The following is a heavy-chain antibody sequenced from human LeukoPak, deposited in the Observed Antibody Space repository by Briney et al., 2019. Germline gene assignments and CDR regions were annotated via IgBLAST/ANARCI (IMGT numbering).Heavy chain of an antibody. CDR3: ARDSVDFDWLFYYFDY. CDR2: ISSSSSYI. J-gene: IGHJ4*02. V-gene: IGHV3-21*01. CDR1: GFTVSSNY. Sequence: GGSLRLSCAASGFTVSSNYMSWVRQAPGKGLEWVSSISSSSSYIYYEDSVKGRFTISRDNAKNSLYLQMNSLRAEDTAVYYCARDSVDFDWLFYYFDYWGQGTLVTVSS. D-gene: IGHD3-9*01.